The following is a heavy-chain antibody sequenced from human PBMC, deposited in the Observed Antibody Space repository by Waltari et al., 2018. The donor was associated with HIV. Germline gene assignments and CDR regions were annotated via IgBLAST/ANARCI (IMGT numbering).Heavy chain of an antibody. CDR2: INTNGGST. D-gene: IGHD6-6*01. CDR1: GYGFTGYY. Sequence: QVQLVQSGAEVQKPGASVKVSCKASGYGFTGYYMRWVRQAPGQGLEWMGRINTNGGSTNDAPKYKGRVTMTRDTSIRTAYMELSRLRSDDAAVYYGAREYSSSSSTGDYWGQGTLVTVSS. J-gene: IGHJ4*02. V-gene: IGHV1-2*02. CDR3: AREYSSSSSTGDY.